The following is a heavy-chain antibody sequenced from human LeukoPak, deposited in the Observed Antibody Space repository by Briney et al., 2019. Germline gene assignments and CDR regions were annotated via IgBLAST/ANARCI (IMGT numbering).Heavy chain of an antibody. Sequence: GGSLRLSCTASGFTFGDYAMSWFRQAPGKGLEGVGFIRSKAYGGTTEYAASVKGRFTISRDDSKSIAYLQVNSLKTEDTAVYYCTRDEDYYGSGSYYSADYWGQGTLVTVSS. D-gene: IGHD3-10*01. CDR3: TRDEDYYGSGSYYSADY. V-gene: IGHV3-49*03. CDR2: IRSKAYGGTT. CDR1: GFTFGDYA. J-gene: IGHJ4*02.